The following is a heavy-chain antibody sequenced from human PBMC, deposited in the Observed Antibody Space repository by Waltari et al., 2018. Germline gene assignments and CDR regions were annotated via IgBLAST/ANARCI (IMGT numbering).Heavy chain of an antibody. Sequence: QVRLVESGGAVVLPGTSLRITWAAPGLTFSNHGNPWVRQAPGKGLEWVGVTCFDGTKEEYADSVKGRFTVSRDNSNNTAFLQMKNLRDDDTAVYYCARGVPAAKGWFDTWGQGTRVTASS. V-gene: IGHV3-33*01. CDR2: TCFDGTKE. J-gene: IGHJ5*02. D-gene: IGHD2-2*01. CDR3: ARGVPAAKGWFDT. CDR1: GLTFSNHG.